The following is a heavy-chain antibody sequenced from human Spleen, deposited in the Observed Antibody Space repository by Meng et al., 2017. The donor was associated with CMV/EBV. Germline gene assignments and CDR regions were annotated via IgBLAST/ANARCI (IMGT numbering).Heavy chain of an antibody. V-gene: IGHV3-23*01. CDR3: AKGGHFSPYDY. CDR2: ISGNGRET. D-gene: IGHD3-3*02. J-gene: IGHJ4*02. CDR1: GLTYRNYA. Sequence: SCAASGLTYRNYAMTWVRQAPGKGLEWVATISGNGRETFYADSARGRFTTSRDNSKNRMYLQMNRLRVEDTALYYCAKGGHFSPYDYWGQGTLVTVSS.